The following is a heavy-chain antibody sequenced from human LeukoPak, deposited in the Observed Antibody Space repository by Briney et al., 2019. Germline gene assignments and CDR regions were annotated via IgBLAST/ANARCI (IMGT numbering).Heavy chain of an antibody. CDR1: GFTFSSYA. Sequence: GGSLRLSCVTSGFTFSSYAMSWVRQAPGKGLGWVSAISASGGSTYYADSVKGRFTISRDNSKNTLYLQMNSLRAEDTAVFYCAKGERQNRLASAADYWGQGALVTVSS. D-gene: IGHD6-13*01. CDR3: AKGERQNRLASAADY. J-gene: IGHJ4*02. CDR2: ISASGGST. V-gene: IGHV3-23*01.